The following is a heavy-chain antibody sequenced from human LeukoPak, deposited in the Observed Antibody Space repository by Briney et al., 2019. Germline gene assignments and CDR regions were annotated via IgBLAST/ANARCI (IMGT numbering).Heavy chain of an antibody. Sequence: SETLSLTCAVYGGSFSGYYWSWIRQPPGKGLEWIGEINHSGSTNYNPSLKSRVTISVDTSKNHFSLKLSSVTAADTAVYYCARHKMGIKAFDIWGQGTMVTVSS. D-gene: IGHD5-24*01. CDR2: INHSGST. V-gene: IGHV4-34*01. CDR1: GGSFSGYY. J-gene: IGHJ3*02. CDR3: ARHKMGIKAFDI.